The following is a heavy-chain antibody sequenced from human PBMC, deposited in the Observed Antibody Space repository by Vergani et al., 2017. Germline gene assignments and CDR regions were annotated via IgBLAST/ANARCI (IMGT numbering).Heavy chain of an antibody. Sequence: QVQLQESGPGLVKPSETLSLTCTVSGGSISSYYWSWIRQPPGKGLEWIGYIYYSGRTNSNPSLKSLVTISVDTSKNQFSLKLSSVTAADTAVYYCARDTGHDYSIFAFDIWGQGTMVTVSS. CDR2: IYYSGRT. V-gene: IGHV4-59*01. D-gene: IGHD4-11*01. CDR1: GGSISSYY. J-gene: IGHJ3*02. CDR3: ARDTGHDYSIFAFDI.